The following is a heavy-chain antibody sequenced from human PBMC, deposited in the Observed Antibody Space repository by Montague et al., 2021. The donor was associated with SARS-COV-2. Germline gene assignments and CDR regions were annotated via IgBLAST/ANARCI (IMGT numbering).Heavy chain of an antibody. CDR2: IAYSGSA. Sequence: TLSLTCTVSGDSYTTSGYLWTWIRQHPGKGLEWIGYIAYSGSAKYXXXPKSRLTTSVDTSKNQFSLELTSVTAADTAVYYCARLTPVGSTFLFEFWGQGILATVSS. V-gene: IGHV4-31*03. CDR3: ARLTPVGSTFLFEF. CDR1: GDSYTTSGYL. D-gene: IGHD2/OR15-2a*01. J-gene: IGHJ1*01.